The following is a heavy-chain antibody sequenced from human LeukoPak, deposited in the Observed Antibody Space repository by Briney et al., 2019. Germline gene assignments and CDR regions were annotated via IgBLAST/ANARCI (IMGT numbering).Heavy chain of an antibody. V-gene: IGHV1-24*01. J-gene: IGHJ4*02. Sequence: ALVKVSCKVSGYTLTELSMHWVRQAPGKGLEWMGGFDPEDGETIYAQKFQGRVTMTRSTSINTAYMELSSLRSEDTAVYYCARAPRSWGFDYWGQGTLVTVSS. CDR1: GYTLTELS. CDR3: ARAPRSWGFDY. D-gene: IGHD7-27*01. CDR2: FDPEDGET.